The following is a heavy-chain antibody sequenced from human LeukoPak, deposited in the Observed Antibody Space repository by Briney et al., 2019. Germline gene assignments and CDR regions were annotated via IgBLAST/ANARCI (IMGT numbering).Heavy chain of an antibody. V-gene: IGHV3-23*01. D-gene: IGHD3-22*01. CDR3: AKSISEGYSPIN. CDR1: GFTFSSYA. J-gene: IGHJ4*02. CDR2: ISGSGGST. Sequence: GGPLRLSCAASGFTFSSYAMSWVPQAPGKGREGVSDISGSGGSTYYADSVKGRFTISRDNSKNTLYLQMNSLRAEDTAVYYCAKSISEGYSPINWGQGTLVTVSS.